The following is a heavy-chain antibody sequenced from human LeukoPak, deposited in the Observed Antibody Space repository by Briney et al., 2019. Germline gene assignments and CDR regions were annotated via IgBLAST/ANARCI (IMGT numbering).Heavy chain of an antibody. CDR1: GGSISSYY. V-gene: IGHV4-59*05. Sequence: PSETLSLTCTVSGGSISSYYWSWIRQPPGKGLEWIGSIYYSGSTYYNPSLKSRVTISVDTSKNQFSLKLSSVTAADTAVYYCARLNVYLDYWGQGTLVTVSS. CDR3: ARLNVYLDY. J-gene: IGHJ4*02. CDR2: IYYSGST.